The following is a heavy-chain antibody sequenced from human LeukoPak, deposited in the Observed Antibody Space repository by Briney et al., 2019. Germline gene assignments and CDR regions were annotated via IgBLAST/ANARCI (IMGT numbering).Heavy chain of an antibody. CDR2: IWYDGSNK. V-gene: IGHV3-33*01. Sequence: GGSLRLSCAASGFTFSSYGMHWVRQAPGKGLEWVVVIWYDGSNKYYADSVKGRFTISRDNSKNTLYLQMNSLRAEDTAVYYCARDPSQLLEDGMDVWGKGTTVTVSS. CDR3: ARDPSQLLEDGMDV. CDR1: GFTFSSYG. D-gene: IGHD6-13*01. J-gene: IGHJ6*04.